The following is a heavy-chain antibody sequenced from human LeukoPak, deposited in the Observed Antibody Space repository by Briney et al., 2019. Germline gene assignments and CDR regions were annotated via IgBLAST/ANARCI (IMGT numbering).Heavy chain of an antibody. CDR2: ISGGGETT. V-gene: IGHV3-23*01. J-gene: IGHJ4*02. CDR3: AKGLYNSES. D-gene: IGHD2-2*02. Sequence: PGGSLRLSCAASGFAFSTSSMTWVRQGPGKGLEWVSSISGGGETTFYADSVRGRFTISRDNSKNTVYLQMNSLRAEDTVVYYCAKGLYNSESWGQGILVTVSS. CDR1: GFAFSTSS.